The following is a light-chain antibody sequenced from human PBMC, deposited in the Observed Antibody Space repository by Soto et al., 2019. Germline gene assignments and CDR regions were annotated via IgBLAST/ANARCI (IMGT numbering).Light chain of an antibody. V-gene: IGKV3-11*01. CDR1: QSVSSY. CDR2: DAS. CDR3: QQRSNWPRT. J-gene: IGKJ3*01. Sequence: EIVLTQSPATLSLSPGERATFSCRASQSVSSYLAWCQQKPGQAPRLLIYDASNRATGIPARFSGSGSGTDFTLTISSLEPEDFAVYYCQQRSNWPRTFGPGTKVDIK.